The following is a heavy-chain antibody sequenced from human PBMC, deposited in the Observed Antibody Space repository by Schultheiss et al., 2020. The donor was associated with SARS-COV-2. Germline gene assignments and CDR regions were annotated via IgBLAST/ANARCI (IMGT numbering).Heavy chain of an antibody. CDR1: GFTFSSYY. D-gene: IGHD3-9*01. CDR2: IKQDGSEK. Sequence: GGSLRLSCAASGFTFSSYYMNCVRQAPGNGLEWVANIKQDGSEKYYVDSVKGRFTISRDNAKNSLYLQMNSLRAEDTAVYYCARGVAPVTYYIYYFDYWGQGTLVTVSS. CDR3: ARGVAPVTYYIYYFDY. V-gene: IGHV3-7*01. J-gene: IGHJ4*02.